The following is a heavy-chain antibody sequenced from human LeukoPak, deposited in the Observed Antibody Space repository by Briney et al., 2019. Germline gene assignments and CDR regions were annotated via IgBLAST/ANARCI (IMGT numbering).Heavy chain of an antibody. D-gene: IGHD2-2*01. CDR1: GGSFGGYY. CDR2: INHSGST. J-gene: IGHJ4*02. V-gene: IGHV4-34*01. CDR3: ARSRGTSCSDFDY. Sequence: PSETLSLTCAVYGGSFGGYYWSWIRQSPGKGLEWIGEINHSGSTNHNPSLKSRVTISVDTSKNQFSLKLSSVTAADTAVYYCARSRGTSCSDFDYWGQGTLVTVSS.